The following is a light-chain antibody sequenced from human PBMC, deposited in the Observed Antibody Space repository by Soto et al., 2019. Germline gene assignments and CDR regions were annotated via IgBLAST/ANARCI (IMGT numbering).Light chain of an antibody. V-gene: IGKV4-1*01. CDR1: QSVFYSSNNKNS. J-gene: IGKJ1*01. CDR3: QQYYSAPTWT. CDR2: WAS. Sequence: DIVMTQSPDSLAVSLGERATINCKSSQSVFYSSNNKNSLAWYQQKAGQPPKLLIYWASTRESGVPDRFSGSGSGTDFTLTISNLQADDVAIYYGQQYYSAPTWTFGQGTKVEIK.